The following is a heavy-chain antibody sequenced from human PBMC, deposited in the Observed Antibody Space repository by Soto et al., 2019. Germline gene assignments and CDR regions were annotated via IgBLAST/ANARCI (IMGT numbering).Heavy chain of an antibody. Sequence: GGSLRLSCSASGFTFTRDSMNWVRQAPGKGLEWVSSISSTTNYIYYGDSMKGRFTISRDNAKNSLYLEMNSLRAEDTAVYYCARESEDLTSNFDYWGQGTLVTVSS. CDR2: ISSTTNYI. J-gene: IGHJ4*02. CDR3: ARESEDLTSNFDY. CDR1: GFTFTRDS. V-gene: IGHV3-21*06.